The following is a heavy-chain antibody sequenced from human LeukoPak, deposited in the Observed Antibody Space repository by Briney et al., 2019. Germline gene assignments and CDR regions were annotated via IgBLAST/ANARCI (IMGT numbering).Heavy chain of an antibody. Sequence: TGGSLRLSCAASGFIVSNNYMSWVRQAPGKGLEWVSSIYGGDSSEYAGSVKGRFTISRDNSKNTLYLQMNSLRTEDTAVYYCATLYGGQRADGYWGQGTLVTVSS. V-gene: IGHV3-53*01. J-gene: IGHJ4*02. CDR1: GFIVSNNY. D-gene: IGHD2-15*01. CDR2: IYGGDSS. CDR3: ATLYGGQRADGY.